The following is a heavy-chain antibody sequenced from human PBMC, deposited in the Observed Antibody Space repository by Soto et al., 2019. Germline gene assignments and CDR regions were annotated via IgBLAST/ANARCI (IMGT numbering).Heavy chain of an antibody. CDR2: IIPILGIA. J-gene: IGHJ2*01. V-gene: IGHV1-69*02. CDR3: ARVVAVAGYWYFDL. Sequence: ASVKVSCKASGGTFSSYTISWVRQAPGQGLEWMGRIIPILGIANYAQKFQGRVTITADKSTSTAYMELSSLRSEDTAVYYCARVVAVAGYWYFDLWGRGTLVTVSS. D-gene: IGHD6-19*01. CDR1: GGTFSSYT.